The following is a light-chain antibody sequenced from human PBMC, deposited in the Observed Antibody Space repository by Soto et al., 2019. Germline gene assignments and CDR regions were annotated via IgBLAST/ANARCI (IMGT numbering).Light chain of an antibody. CDR1: QSISSW. V-gene: IGKV1-5*03. J-gene: IGKJ4*01. Sequence: DIQMTQSPSTLSASVGDRVTLTCRASQSISSWLAWYQQKPGKAPKLLIYKASSLESGVPSRFSDSGSGTEFTLTISSLQPDDFATYYCQQYNSYSLTFGGGTKVDLK. CDR3: QQYNSYSLT. CDR2: KAS.